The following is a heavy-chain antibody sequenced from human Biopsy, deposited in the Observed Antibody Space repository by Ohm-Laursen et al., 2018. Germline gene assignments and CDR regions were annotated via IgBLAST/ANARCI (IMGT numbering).Heavy chain of an antibody. CDR2: ISYSGST. V-gene: IGHV4-59*08. J-gene: IGHJ3*02. Sequence: SDTLSLTCSVSGGSISDYYWSWLRQPPGKGLEWIGYISYSGSTNYKASLKSRVTISADTSKNQISVRLNSVTAADTAVYYCAGIVLGPTNDAFDIWGQGTMVTVSS. CDR3: AGIVLGPTNDAFDI. D-gene: IGHD1-26*01. CDR1: GGSISDYY.